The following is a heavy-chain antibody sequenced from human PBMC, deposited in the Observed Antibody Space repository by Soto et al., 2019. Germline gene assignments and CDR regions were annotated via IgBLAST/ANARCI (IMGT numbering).Heavy chain of an antibody. J-gene: IGHJ2*01. D-gene: IGHD2-8*01. V-gene: IGHV1-69*13. CDR1: GGTFSSYA. CDR2: IIPIFGTA. Sequence: SVKVSCKASGGTFSSYAISWVRQAPGQGLEWMGGIIPIFGTANYAQKFQGRVTITADESTSTAYMELSSLRSEDTAVYYCAKDLGYCTNGVCTPRYFDLWGRGTLVTVSS. CDR3: AKDLGYCTNGVCTPRYFDL.